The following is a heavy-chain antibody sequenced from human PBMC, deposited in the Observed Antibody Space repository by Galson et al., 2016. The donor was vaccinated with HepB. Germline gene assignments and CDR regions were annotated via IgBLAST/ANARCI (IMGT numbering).Heavy chain of an antibody. CDR2: IKPDGREI. D-gene: IGHD3-22*01. CDR3: ARGEKGYSEGAS. V-gene: IGHV3-7*01. J-gene: IGHJ5*02. CDR1: GFPFSTYC. Sequence: SLRLSCAASGFPFSTYCMTWVRQAPGKGPEWVAVIKPDGREIQYVDSVKGRFTISRDNAKNSLYLQMDSLRVEDTGFYYCARGEKGYSEGASWGQGTLVTVSS.